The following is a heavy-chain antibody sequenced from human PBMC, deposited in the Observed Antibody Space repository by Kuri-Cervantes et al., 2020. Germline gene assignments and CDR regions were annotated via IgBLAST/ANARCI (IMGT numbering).Heavy chain of an antibody. Sequence: SQTLSLTCAVSGGSITSSSYYWGWIRQPPGKGLEWIGSIYYSGSTYYNPSLKSRVTISVDMSKNHFSLKLSSVTAADTAVYYCARLATYYYDSSDFDPWGQGTLVTVSS. CDR1: GGSITSSSYY. J-gene: IGHJ5*02. CDR2: IYYSGST. D-gene: IGHD3-22*01. CDR3: ARLATYYYDSSDFDP. V-gene: IGHV4-39*02.